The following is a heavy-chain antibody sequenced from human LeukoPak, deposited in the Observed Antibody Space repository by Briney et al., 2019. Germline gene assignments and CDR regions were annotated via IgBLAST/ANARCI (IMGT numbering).Heavy chain of an antibody. D-gene: IGHD2-2*02. Sequence: PGGSLRLSCAASGFTFSSYWMSWVRQAPGKGLEWVANIKQDGSEKYYVDSVKGRFTISRDNAKNSLYLQMNSLRAKDTAVYYCARKYPLKYFDYWGQGTLVTVSS. CDR3: ARKYPLKYFDY. CDR1: GFTFSSYW. J-gene: IGHJ4*02. V-gene: IGHV3-7*01. CDR2: IKQDGSEK.